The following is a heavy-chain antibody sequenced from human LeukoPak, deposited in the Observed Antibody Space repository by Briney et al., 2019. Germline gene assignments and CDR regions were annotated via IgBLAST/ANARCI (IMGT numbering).Heavy chain of an antibody. CDR2: IGTAGDT. J-gene: IGHJ4*02. CDR3: ARGPGAAGTGVNDY. D-gene: IGHD6-13*01. CDR1: GFTFSSYD. Sequence: PGGSLRLSCAASGFTFSSYDMHWVRQATGKGLEWVSAIGTAGDTYYPGSVKGRFTISRENAKNSSYLQMNSLRAGDTAVYYCARGPGAAGTGVNDYWGQGTLVTVSS. V-gene: IGHV3-13*01.